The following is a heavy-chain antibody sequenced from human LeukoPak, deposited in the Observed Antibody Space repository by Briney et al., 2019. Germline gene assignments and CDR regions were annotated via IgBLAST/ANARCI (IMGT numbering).Heavy chain of an antibody. V-gene: IGHV4-59*11. CDR2: IYYSGST. CDR3: ARDRGYSGYDYWFDP. CDR1: GGSISSHY. D-gene: IGHD5-12*01. Sequence: SETLSLTYTVSGGSISSHYWSWIRQPPGKGLEWIGYIYYSGSTNYNPSLKSRVTISVDTSKNQFSLKLSSVTAADTAVYYCARDRGYSGYDYWFDPWGQGTLVTVSS. J-gene: IGHJ5*02.